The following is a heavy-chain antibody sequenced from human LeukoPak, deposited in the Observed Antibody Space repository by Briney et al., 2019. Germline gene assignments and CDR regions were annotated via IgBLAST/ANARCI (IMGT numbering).Heavy chain of an antibody. Sequence: SVKVSCKASGGTFSSYAISWVRQAPGQGLEWMGGIIPIFGTANYAQKFRGRVTITGDGSIRTAYMEPISLRSEDPAVYYCARDRCGGDCYYFNNWFDPWGQGTLVTVSS. J-gene: IGHJ5*02. D-gene: IGHD2-21*02. CDR1: GGTFSSYA. CDR2: IIPIFGTA. CDR3: ARDRCGGDCYYFNNWFDP. V-gene: IGHV1-69*13.